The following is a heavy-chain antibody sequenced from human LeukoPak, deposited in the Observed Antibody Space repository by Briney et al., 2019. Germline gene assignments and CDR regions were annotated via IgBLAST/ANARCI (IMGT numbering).Heavy chain of an antibody. CDR1: GFTFRNIV. D-gene: IGHD2-8*01. CDR3: AKDGQSFNSMYDYFDS. V-gene: IGHV3-23*01. CDR2: IGGGDT. J-gene: IGHJ4*02. Sequence: GGSLRLSCSASGFTFRNIVLSWVREAPGKGLEWVSSIGGGDTHYADSVKGRFTISRDDSRSTVDLQMSSLRAEDTAVYYCAKDGQSFNSMYDYFDSWGQGTLVTVSS.